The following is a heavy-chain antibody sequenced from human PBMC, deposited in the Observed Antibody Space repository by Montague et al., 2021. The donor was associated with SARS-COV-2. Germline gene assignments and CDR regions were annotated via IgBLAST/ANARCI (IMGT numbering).Heavy chain of an antibody. D-gene: IGHD2-15*01. CDR1: GGSIISYY. CDR3: ARASLGYCSGGRCYVGFDP. Sequence: SETLSLTCTVSGGSIISYYWSWIRQPPGKGLEWIGYIYYSGSTNYNPSLKSRVTISVDTSKNQFSLKLSSVTAADTAVYYCARASLGYCSGGRCYVGFDPWGQGTLVTVSS. V-gene: IGHV4-59*01. J-gene: IGHJ5*02. CDR2: IYYSGST.